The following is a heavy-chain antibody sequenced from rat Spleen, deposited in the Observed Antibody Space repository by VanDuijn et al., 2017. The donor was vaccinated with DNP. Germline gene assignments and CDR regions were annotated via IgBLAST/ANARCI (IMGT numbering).Heavy chain of an antibody. CDR2: INYSGAT. J-gene: IGHJ2*01. Sequence: EVQFQESGPGLVKSSQSLSLTCSVTGYSITSNYWAWIRKFPGNKMEWMGYINYSGATAYNPSLRSRISITRDTSKNQFFLQLNSVTTEDTATYYCTRDTTGIPFDYWGQGVMVTVSS. CDR3: TRDTTGIPFDY. D-gene: IGHD1-9*01. V-gene: IGHV3-1*01. CDR1: GYSITSNY.